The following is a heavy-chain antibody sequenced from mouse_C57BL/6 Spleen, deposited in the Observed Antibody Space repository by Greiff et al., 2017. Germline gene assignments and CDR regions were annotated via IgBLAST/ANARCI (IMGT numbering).Heavy chain of an antibody. CDR2: IDPNSGGT. CDR3: ARSTGITTVFDY. V-gene: IGHV1-72*01. CDR1: GYTFTSYW. J-gene: IGHJ2*01. D-gene: IGHD1-1*01. Sequence: QVHVKQPGAELVKPGASVKLSCKASGYTFTSYWMHWVKQRPGRGLEWIGRIDPNSGGTKYNEKFKSKATLTVDKPSSTAYMQLSSLTSEDSAVYYCARSTGITTVFDYWGQGTTLTVSS.